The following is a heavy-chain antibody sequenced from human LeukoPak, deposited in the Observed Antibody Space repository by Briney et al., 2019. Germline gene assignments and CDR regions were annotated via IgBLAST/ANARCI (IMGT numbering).Heavy chain of an antibody. V-gene: IGHV4-59*08. Sequence: SETLSLTCTVSGGSISSYYWSCIRQPPGKGLEWIGYIYYSGSTNYNPSLKSRVTISVDTSKNQFSLKLSSVTAADTAVYYCARHFSAPNWFDPWGQGTLVTVSS. CDR1: GGSISSYY. CDR2: IYYSGST. CDR3: ARHFSAPNWFDP. D-gene: IGHD2/OR15-2a*01. J-gene: IGHJ5*02.